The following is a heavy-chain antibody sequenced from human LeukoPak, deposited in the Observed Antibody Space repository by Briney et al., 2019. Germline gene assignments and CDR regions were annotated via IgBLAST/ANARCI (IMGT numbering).Heavy chain of an antibody. CDR3: AKRGLGDREAFDI. CDR2: NSGSGGST. J-gene: IGHJ3*02. Sequence: GGSLRLSCAASGFTFNTYAMSWVRQAPGKGLEWVSSNSGSGGSTYYADSVEGRFTISRDNSKNTLYLQMNSLRAEDTAVYYCAKRGLGDREAFDIWGQGTLVTVSS. D-gene: IGHD2-21*02. V-gene: IGHV3-23*01. CDR1: GFTFNTYA.